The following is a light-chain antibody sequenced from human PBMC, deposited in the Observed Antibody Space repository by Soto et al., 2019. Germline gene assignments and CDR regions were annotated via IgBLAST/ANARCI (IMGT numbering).Light chain of an antibody. V-gene: IGKV3-15*01. CDR2: GAS. CDR3: QQNNKWPPVT. CDR1: QTISND. Sequence: EVVMTQSPATVSVSPGEGVTLSCRAIQTISNDLAWYQQKPGQAPRLLIYGASTRATGVPARFSGGGSGTEFTLTISSLQSEDFAFYYCQQNNKWPPVTFGGGNKVEIK. J-gene: IGKJ4*01.